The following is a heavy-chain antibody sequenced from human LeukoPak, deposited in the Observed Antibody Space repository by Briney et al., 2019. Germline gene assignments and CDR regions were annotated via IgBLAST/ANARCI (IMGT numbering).Heavy chain of an antibody. Sequence: GGSLRLSCAASGFNFSSYWMSWVRQAPGKGLEWVANIKQDGSEKYYVDSVKGLFTISRDNGKNSLFLQMNSLRAEDTAVYYCARDLQWFDPWGQGSLVTVSS. CDR3: ARDLQWFDP. CDR1: GFNFSSYW. D-gene: IGHD5-24*01. J-gene: IGHJ5*02. CDR2: IKQDGSEK. V-gene: IGHV3-7*01.